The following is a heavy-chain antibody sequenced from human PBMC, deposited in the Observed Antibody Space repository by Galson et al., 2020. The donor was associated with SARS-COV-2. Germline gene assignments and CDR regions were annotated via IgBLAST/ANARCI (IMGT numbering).Heavy chain of an antibody. V-gene: IGHV3-9*01. CDR1: GFTFDDYA. D-gene: IGHD3-10*01. CDR3: AKDYLYYYGSGSYSSSYGMDV. CDR2: ISWNSGSI. Sequence: GGSLRLSCAASGFTFDDYAMHWVRQAPGKGLEWVSGISWNSGSIGYADSVKGRFTISRDNAKNSLYLQMNSLRAEDTALYYCAKDYLYYYGSGSYSSSYGMDVWGQGTTVTVSS. J-gene: IGHJ6*02.